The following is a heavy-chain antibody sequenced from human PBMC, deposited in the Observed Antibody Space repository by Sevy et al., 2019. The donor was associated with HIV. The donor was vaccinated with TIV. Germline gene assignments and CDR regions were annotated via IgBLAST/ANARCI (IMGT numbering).Heavy chain of an antibody. V-gene: IGHV3-74*01. J-gene: IGHJ3*02. CDR3: ARLLQWLNAFDI. CDR1: GFTFSNSW. CDR2: INSEGSST. Sequence: GGSLRLSFAASGFTFSNSWMRWVRQVPGKGLVWVSRINSEGSSTTYADSVKGRFTISRDNAKNTLHLQMSSLRAEDTAVYYCARLLQWLNAFDIWGQGTLVTVSS. D-gene: IGHD6-19*01.